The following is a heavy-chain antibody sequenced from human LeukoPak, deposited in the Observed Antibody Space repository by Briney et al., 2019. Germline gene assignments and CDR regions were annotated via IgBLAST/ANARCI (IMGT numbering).Heavy chain of an antibody. CDR1: GGSISSYY. J-gene: IGHJ4*02. V-gene: IGHV4-59*01. Sequence: SETLSLTCTVSGGSISSYYWSWIRQPPGKGLERIGYIYYSGSTNYNPSLKSRVTISVDTSKNQFSLKLSSVTAADTAVYYCAREDSSGYYYFDYWGRGTLVTVSS. CDR3: AREDSSGYYYFDY. D-gene: IGHD3-22*01. CDR2: IYYSGST.